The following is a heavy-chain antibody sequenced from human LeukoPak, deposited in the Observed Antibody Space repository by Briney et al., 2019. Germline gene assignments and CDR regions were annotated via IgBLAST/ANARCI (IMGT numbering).Heavy chain of an antibody. V-gene: IGHV3-74*01. CDR2: INSDGSST. D-gene: IGHD4-17*01. CDR3: AREKDYGDNDAFDI. J-gene: IGHJ3*02. CDR1: GFTFSSYW. Sequence: GGSLRLSCAASGFTFSSYWMHWVRQAPGKELVWVSRINSDGSSTSYADSVKGRFTISRDNAKNTLYMQMNSLRAEDTAVYYCAREKDYGDNDAFDIWGQGTMVTVSS.